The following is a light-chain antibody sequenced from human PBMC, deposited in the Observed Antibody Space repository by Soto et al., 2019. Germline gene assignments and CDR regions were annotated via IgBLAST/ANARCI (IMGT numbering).Light chain of an antibody. Sequence: QPVLTQPASVSGSPGQSITMSCTGTSSDIGGYNYVSWYQQHPGKAPKLMIYDVSHRPSGISNRFSGSKSGNTASLTISGLQAEDEAAYYCSSYTSSSTYFFGTGTKVTVL. CDR3: SSYTSSSTYF. J-gene: IGLJ1*01. CDR2: DVS. V-gene: IGLV2-14*01. CDR1: SSDIGGYNY.